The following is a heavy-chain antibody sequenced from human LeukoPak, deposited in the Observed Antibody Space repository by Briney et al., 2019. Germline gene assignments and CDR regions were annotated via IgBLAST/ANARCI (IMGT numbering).Heavy chain of an antibody. V-gene: IGHV1-2*02. D-gene: IGHD2-2*01. J-gene: IGHJ4*02. CDR2: INPNSGGT. CDR1: GYTFTGYY. CDR3: ARGLVVVPAALDY. Sequence: ASVKVSCKASGYTFTGYYMHWVRQAPGQGLEWMGWINPNSGGTNYAQKFQGRVTMTRDTSISTAYMELSSLRSEDTAVYYCARGLVVVPAALDYWGQGTLVTVSS.